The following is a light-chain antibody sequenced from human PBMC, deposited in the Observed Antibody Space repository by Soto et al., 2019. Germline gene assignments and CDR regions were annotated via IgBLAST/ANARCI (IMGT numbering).Light chain of an antibody. CDR3: QSFDSSLSGYV. Sequence: QSVLTQPPSVSEAPGQRVTISCNASSSNIGAGYEAHWYQQVPGTAPKLLIYENNNRPSGVPDRFSGSKSGTSASLAITGLQAQDEAEYHCQSFDSSLSGYVFGTGTKVTVL. V-gene: IGLV1-40*01. CDR1: SSNIGAGYE. J-gene: IGLJ1*01. CDR2: ENN.